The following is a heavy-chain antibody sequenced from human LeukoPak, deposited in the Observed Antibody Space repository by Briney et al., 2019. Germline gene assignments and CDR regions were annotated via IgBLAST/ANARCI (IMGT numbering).Heavy chain of an antibody. V-gene: IGHV4-34*01. Sequence: ASETLSLTCAVYGESFSGYYWSWIRQPPGKGLEWIGEINHSGSTNYNPSLKSRVTISVDTSKNQFSLKLSSVTAADTAVYYCARVPTGGDVFYFDYWGQGTLVTVSS. CDR1: GESFSGYY. CDR2: INHSGST. CDR3: ARVPTGGDVFYFDY. D-gene: IGHD2-21*02. J-gene: IGHJ4*02.